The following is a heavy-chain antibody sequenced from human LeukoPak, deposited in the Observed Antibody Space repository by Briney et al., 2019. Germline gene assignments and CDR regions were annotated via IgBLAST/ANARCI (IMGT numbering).Heavy chain of an antibody. CDR3: ARELAYDSWSGYYKGESKSYMDV. Sequence: ASVKVSCKASGGTFSSYAISWVRQAPGQGLEWMGGIIPIFGTANYAQKFQGRVTITTDESTSTAYMELSSLRSEDTAVYYCARELAYDSWSGYYKGESKSYMDVWGKGTTVTVPS. D-gene: IGHD3-3*01. V-gene: IGHV1-69*05. J-gene: IGHJ6*03. CDR2: IIPIFGTA. CDR1: GGTFSSYA.